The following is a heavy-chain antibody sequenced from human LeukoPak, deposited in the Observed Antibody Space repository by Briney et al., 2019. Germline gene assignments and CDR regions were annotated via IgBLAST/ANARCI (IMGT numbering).Heavy chain of an antibody. CDR1: GYGVTSYG. Sequence: GESLKISCKGSGYGVTSYGMGGVRQMPGKGLEWVGIIYPVDSDTRYSPSFQGQVTISADKSISTAYLQWSSLKASDTAMYYCARTYYDYVWGSYRYGLDYWGQGTLVTVSS. CDR2: IYPVDSDT. V-gene: IGHV5-51*01. D-gene: IGHD3-16*02. CDR3: ARTYYDYVWGSYRYGLDY. J-gene: IGHJ4*02.